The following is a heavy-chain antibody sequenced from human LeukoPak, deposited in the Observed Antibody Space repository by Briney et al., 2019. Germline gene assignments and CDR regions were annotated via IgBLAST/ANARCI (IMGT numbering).Heavy chain of an antibody. Sequence: PGGSLRLSCAASGFTFNNYAMSWVRQAPGKGLEWVSTISGSGGSTYYADSVKGWFTISRDNSKNTLYLQMNSLRAEDTAVYYCAKDWGSGSYQPDAFDIWGQGTMVTVSS. D-gene: IGHD1-26*01. J-gene: IGHJ3*02. V-gene: IGHV3-23*01. CDR2: ISGSGGST. CDR1: GFTFNNYA. CDR3: AKDWGSGSYQPDAFDI.